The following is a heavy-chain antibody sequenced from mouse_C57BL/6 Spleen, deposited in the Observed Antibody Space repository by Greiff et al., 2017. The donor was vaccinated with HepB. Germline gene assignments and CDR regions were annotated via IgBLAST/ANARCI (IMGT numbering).Heavy chain of an antibody. J-gene: IGHJ2*01. V-gene: IGHV14-4*01. D-gene: IGHD2-4*01. Sequence: EVQLQQSGAELVRPGASVKLSCTASGFNIKDDYMHWVKQRPEQGLEWIGWIDPENGDTEYASKFQGKATITADTSSNTAYLQLRSLTSEDTAVYYCTTGYDSHFYCWGQGTTLTVSS. CDR2: IDPENGDT. CDR1: GFNIKDDY. CDR3: TTGYDSHFYC.